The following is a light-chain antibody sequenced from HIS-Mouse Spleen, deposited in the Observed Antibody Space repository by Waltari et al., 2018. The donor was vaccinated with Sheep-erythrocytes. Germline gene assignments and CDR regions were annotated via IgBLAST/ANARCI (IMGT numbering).Light chain of an antibody. CDR1: RSVSSC. V-gene: IGKV3-11*01. Sequence: DIVLTPSPATLPLSPGERATPSCRASRSVSSCLAWYQRKPGQAPRLLINDASKRVPGIRDRLSGSAYGTDYSLTLRSLEHEDFAVYYLQQRSHWPAITFGQGTRLEIK. CDR2: DAS. J-gene: IGKJ5*01. CDR3: QQRSHWPAIT.